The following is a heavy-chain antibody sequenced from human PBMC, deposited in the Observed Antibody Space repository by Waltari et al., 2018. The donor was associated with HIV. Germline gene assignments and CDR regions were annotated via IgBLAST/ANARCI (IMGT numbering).Heavy chain of an antibody. V-gene: IGHV3-74*01. CDR1: GFTFSSYW. J-gene: IGHJ6*02. CDR2: IHSDGSST. CDR3: ARREATVVRGVYYYGMDV. D-gene: IGHD3-10*01. Sequence: ELQLVESGGGLVQPGGSLIRSCAASGFTFSSYWINWFRQAPGKGLVWVSRIHSDGSSTSYADFVKGRFTISRDNAKNTLYLEMNSLRAEDTAVYYCARREATVVRGVYYYGMDVWGQGTTVTVSS.